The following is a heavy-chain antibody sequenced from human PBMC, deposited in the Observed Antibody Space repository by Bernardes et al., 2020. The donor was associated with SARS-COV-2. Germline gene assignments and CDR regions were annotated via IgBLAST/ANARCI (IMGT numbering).Heavy chain of an antibody. CDR1: GYSISSGYY. CDR3: ARGGYSSSWYGTRGYFDY. Sequence: SETLSLTCAVSGYSISSGYYWSWIRQPPGKGLEWIGEINHSGSTNYNPSLKSRVTISVDTSKNQFSLKLSSVTAADTAVYYCARGGYSSSWYGTRGYFDYWVQGTLVTVSS. J-gene: IGHJ4*02. CDR2: INHSGST. D-gene: IGHD6-13*01. V-gene: IGHV4-34*01.